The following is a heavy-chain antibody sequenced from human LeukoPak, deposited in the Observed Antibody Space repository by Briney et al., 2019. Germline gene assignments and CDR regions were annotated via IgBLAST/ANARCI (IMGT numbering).Heavy chain of an antibody. CDR2: IHGDGRT. V-gene: IGHV3-53*01. CDR3: ATTGGYWTGIFDR. Sequence: GGSLRLSCAASGFTVTTNYMTWVRQAPGKGLEWVSGIHGDGRTYYADSVKGRYTISRDSSKNTLYLQMNSLRAEDTAVYYCATTGGYWTGIFDRWGQGTLVTVSS. D-gene: IGHD2-8*02. J-gene: IGHJ4*02. CDR1: GFTVTTNY.